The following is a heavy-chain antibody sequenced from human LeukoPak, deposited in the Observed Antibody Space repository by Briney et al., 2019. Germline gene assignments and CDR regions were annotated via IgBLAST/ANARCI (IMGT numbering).Heavy chain of an antibody. D-gene: IGHD6-19*01. J-gene: IGHJ4*02. CDR2: IHYSGST. CDR1: GGSINSYY. CDR3: ARVVLSSSGWPFDY. V-gene: IGHV4-59*01. Sequence: SETLSLTCTVSGGSINSYYWSWIRQPPGKGLQWIGCIHYSGSTNYNPSLKSRVTISVDTSKNQFSLKLSSVTAADTAVYYCARVVLSSSGWPFDYWGQGTLVTVSS.